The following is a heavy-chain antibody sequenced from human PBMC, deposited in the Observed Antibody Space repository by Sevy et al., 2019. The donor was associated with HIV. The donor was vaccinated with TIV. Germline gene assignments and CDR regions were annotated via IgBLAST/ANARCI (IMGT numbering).Heavy chain of an antibody. CDR1: GGTFSSYA. CDR2: IIPIFGTA. J-gene: IGHJ4*02. D-gene: IGHD6-6*01. Sequence: ASVKVSCKASGGTFSSYAISWVRQAPGQGLEWMGGIIPIFGTANYAQKFQGRVTITADESTSTAYMELSSLRSEDTAVYYCARVGRRKNPSRPEYYFDYWGQGTLVTVSS. V-gene: IGHV1-69*13. CDR3: ARVGRRKNPSRPEYYFDY.